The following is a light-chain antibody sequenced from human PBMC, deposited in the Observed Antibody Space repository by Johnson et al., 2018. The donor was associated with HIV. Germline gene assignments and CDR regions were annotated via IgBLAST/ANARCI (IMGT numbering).Light chain of an antibody. V-gene: IGLV1-51*02. Sequence: QSVLTQPPSVSAAPGQKVTISCSGSSSNIGNNYVSWYQQLPGTAPKLLIYENNKRPSGIPDRFSGSKSGTSATLGITGLQTGDEADYYCGTGDSSLRGFYVFGTGTKVTVL. CDR2: ENN. J-gene: IGLJ1*01. CDR1: SSNIGNNY. CDR3: GTGDSSLRGFYV.